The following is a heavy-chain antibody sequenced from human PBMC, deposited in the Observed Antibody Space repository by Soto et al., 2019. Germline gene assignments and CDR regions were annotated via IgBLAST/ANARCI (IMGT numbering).Heavy chain of an antibody. D-gene: IGHD6-19*01. CDR3: ARDKSSGSGWAFDI. CDR2: IYSGGST. J-gene: IGHJ3*02. Sequence: GGSLRLSCAASGFTVSSNYMSWVRQAPGKGLEWVSAIYSGGSTYYADSVKGRFTISRDNSKNTLYLQMNSLRAEDTAVYYCARDKSSGSGWAFDIWGQGTMVTVSS. CDR1: GFTVSSNY. V-gene: IGHV3-53*01.